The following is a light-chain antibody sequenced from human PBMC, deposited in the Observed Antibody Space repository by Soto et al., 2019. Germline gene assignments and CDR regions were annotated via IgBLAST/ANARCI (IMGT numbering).Light chain of an antibody. CDR2: EVT. Sequence: QSALTQPPSASGSPGQSVNISCIGTSSDVGRYNYVSWYQHHPGKAPKLIIYEVTKRPSWVPDRFSGSKSANTASLTVSGLQADDEADYYCSSYVGSNNYVFGTGTKVTVL. V-gene: IGLV2-8*01. J-gene: IGLJ1*01. CDR3: SSYVGSNNYV. CDR1: SSDVGRYNY.